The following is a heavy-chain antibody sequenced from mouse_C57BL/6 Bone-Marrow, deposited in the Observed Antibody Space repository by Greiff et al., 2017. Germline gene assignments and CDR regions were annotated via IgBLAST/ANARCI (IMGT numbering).Heavy chain of an antibody. CDR2: IWSGGST. Sequence: VPLQPSGPGLVPPSQSLSITCTVSGFSLPSSGVHWFRQSPGTGLAWLGVIWSGGSTDYNAAFISRLSISKDNSKSQCFFKMNSLQADDTAIYYCARKGWLLRENTMDYWGQGTSVTVSS. D-gene: IGHD2-3*01. J-gene: IGHJ4*01. CDR1: GFSLPSSG. CDR3: ARKGWLLRENTMDY. V-gene: IGHV2-2*01.